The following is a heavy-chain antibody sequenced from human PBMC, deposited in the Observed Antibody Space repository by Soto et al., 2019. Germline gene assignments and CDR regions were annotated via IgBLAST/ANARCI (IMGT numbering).Heavy chain of an antibody. CDR2: INPNSGGT. CDR1: GYTFTGYY. CDR3: ARDVRAAAGTSDWFDP. D-gene: IGHD6-13*01. Sequence: ASVKVSCKASGYTFTGYYMHWVRQAPGQGLEWMGWINPNSGGTNYAQKFQGWVTMTRDTSISTAYMELSRLRSDDTAVYYCARDVRAAAGTSDWFDPWGQGTLVTVSS. V-gene: IGHV1-2*04. J-gene: IGHJ5*02.